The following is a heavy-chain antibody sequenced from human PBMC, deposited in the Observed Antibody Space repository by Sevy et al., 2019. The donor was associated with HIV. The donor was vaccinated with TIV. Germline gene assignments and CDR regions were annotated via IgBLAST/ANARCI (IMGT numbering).Heavy chain of an antibody. CDR2: IKSKTDGGTT. D-gene: IGHD3-10*01. V-gene: IGHV3-15*01. CDR1: GFTFSNAW. J-gene: IGHJ3*02. CDR3: NTGVLGRTGEDDFDS. Sequence: GGSLRLSCAASGFTFSNAWMSWVRQAPGKGLEWVGRIKSKTDGGTTDYPATVKGRINNSRNDSKNTLYLQMNSLKTKDTAVYYCNTGVLGRTGEDDFDSWGQGTMVPVSS.